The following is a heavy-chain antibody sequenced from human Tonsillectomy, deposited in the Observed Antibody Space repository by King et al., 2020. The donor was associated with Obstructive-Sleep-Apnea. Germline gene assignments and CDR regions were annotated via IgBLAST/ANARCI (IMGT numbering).Heavy chain of an antibody. CDR1: SSGGSS. D-gene: IGHD5-24*01. J-gene: IGHJ4*02. CDR2: IYNIGST. CDR3: VRGRDHAKAGY. Sequence: SSGGSSWNWFRQHPGKGLEWIGHIYNIGSTYYNPSLESRVTMSLDTSKNQFSLNLSSVTAADTAVYYCVRGRDHAKAGYWGQGTLVTVSS. V-gene: IGHV4-31*02.